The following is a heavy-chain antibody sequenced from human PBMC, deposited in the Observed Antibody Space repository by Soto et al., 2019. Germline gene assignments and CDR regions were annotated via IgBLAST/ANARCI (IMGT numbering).Heavy chain of an antibody. CDR2: ISYDGSNK. CDR1: GFTFSSYA. CDR3: ARGRCSGGSCHAPYFDY. V-gene: IGHV3-30-3*01. J-gene: IGHJ4*02. Sequence: QVQLVESGGGVVQPGRSLRLSCAASGFTFSSYAMHWVRQAPGKGLEWVAVISYDGSNKYYADSVKGRFTISRDNSKNTLYLQMNSLRAEDTAVYYCARGRCSGGSCHAPYFDYWGQGTLVTVSS. D-gene: IGHD2-15*01.